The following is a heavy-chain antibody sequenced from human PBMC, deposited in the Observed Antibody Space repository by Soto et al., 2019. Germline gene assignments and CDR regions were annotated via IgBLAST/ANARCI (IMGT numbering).Heavy chain of an antibody. D-gene: IGHD6-19*01. CDR3: ACQGSVAGRYYFDY. Sequence: AGGSLRLSCAASGFTFSSYAMSWVRQAPGKGLEWVSAISGSGGSTYYADSVKGRFTISRDNSKNTLYLQMNSLKAEDTAVYYCACQGSVAGRYYFDYWGQGTLVTVSS. CDR1: GFTFSSYA. CDR2: ISGSGGST. V-gene: IGHV3-23*01. J-gene: IGHJ4*02.